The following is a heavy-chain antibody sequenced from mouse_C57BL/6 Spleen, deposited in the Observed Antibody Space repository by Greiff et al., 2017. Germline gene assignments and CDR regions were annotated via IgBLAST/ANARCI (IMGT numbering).Heavy chain of an antibody. V-gene: IGHV1-26*01. Sequence: VQLQQSGPELVKPGASVKISCKASGYTSTDYYMTWVKQSHGKSLEWIGDINPNNGGTSDNQKFKGKATLTVDKSSSTAYMELRSLTSEDAAVYYCARGLLGHYYFDYWGQGTTLTVSS. D-gene: IGHD2-3*01. CDR1: GYTSTDYY. J-gene: IGHJ2*01. CDR2: INPNNGGT. CDR3: ARGLLGHYYFDY.